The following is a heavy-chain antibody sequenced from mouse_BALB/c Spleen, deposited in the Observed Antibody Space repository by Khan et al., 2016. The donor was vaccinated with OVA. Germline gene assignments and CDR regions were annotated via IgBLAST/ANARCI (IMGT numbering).Heavy chain of an antibody. J-gene: IGHJ4*01. CDR3: SRPPYFSYLLGS. V-gene: IGHV9-3-1*01. CDR2: INTYTGEP. D-gene: IGHD2-10*01. Sequence: QIQLVQSGPELKKPGETVKISCKASGYTFTNYGMNWVKQAPGKGLKWMGWINTYTGEPTYADDFKGRFAFSLETSASTAYLQIDNLKNEATATEFCSRPPYFSYLLGSWGQGTSVTVSS. CDR1: GYTFTNYG.